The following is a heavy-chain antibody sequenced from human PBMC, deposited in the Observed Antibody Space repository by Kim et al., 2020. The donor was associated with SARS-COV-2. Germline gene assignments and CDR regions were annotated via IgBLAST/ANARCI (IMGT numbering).Heavy chain of an antibody. D-gene: IGHD1-26*01. V-gene: IGHV3-33*01. CDR2: IWYDGRNK. CDR3: ARDSGNFSCDY. J-gene: IGHJ4*02. Sequence: GGSLRLSCAASGFTFSTHGMHWVRQAPGKGLEWVAAIWYDGRNKYYADSVKGRFTISRDNSKNTVYLQMNSLRAEDTAVCYCARDSGNFSCDYWGQGTLVIVSS. CDR1: GFTFSTHG.